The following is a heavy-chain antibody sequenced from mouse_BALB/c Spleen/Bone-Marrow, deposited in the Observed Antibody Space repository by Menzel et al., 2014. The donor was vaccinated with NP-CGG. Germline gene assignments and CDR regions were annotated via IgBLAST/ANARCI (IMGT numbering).Heavy chain of an antibody. CDR2: INSDGGST. CDR3: ARHGDYYGSSLFDY. D-gene: IGHD1-1*01. CDR1: EYEFPSHD. J-gene: IGHJ3*01. Sequence: EVKLVESGGGLVQPGESLKLSCESNEYEFPSHDMSWVRKTPEKRLELVAAINSDGGSTYYPDTMERRFIISRDNSKKTLYLQMSSLRSEDTAVYYCARHGDYYGSSLFDYWGQGTLVTVSA. V-gene: IGHV5-2*03.